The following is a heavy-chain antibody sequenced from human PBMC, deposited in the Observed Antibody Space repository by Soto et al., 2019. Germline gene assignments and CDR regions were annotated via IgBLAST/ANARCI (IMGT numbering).Heavy chain of an antibody. J-gene: IGHJ6*02. Sequence: SYAISWVRQAPGQGLEWMGGIIPIFGTANYAQKFQGRVTITADESTSTAYMELSSLRSEDTAVYYCASTIFGVVPYYGMDVWGQGTTVTVSS. CDR3: ASTIFGVVPYYGMDV. D-gene: IGHD3-3*01. CDR1: SYA. CDR2: IIPIFGTA. V-gene: IGHV1-69*01.